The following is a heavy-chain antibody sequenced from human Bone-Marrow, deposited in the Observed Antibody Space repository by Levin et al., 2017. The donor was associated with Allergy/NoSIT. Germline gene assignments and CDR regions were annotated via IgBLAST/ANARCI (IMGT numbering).Heavy chain of an antibody. CDR3: ARADCSGGDCVSGRRDGYKFYRYYGMDV. CDR2: ISPKNGDT. D-gene: IGHD5-24*01. J-gene: IGHJ6*02. Sequence: ASVKVSCKASGYTFTKYGIIWVRQAPGQGLEWMGWISPKNGDTNYEQHFQGRVTLTTDKSTPTAFMELRGQRSDDTAVYYCARADCSGGDCVSGRRDGYKFYRYYGMDVWGQGTSITVSS. V-gene: IGHV1-18*01. CDR1: GYTFTKYG.